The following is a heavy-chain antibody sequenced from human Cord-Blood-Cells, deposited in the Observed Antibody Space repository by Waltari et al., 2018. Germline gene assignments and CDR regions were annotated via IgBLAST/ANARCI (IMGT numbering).Heavy chain of an antibody. CDR1: GGTFSSYA. Sequence: QVQLVQSGAEVKKPGSSVKVSCKASGGTFSSYAISWVRTAPGQGLEWMGGIIPIFGKANDAQKVQGRVTITADESTSTAYMELSRLRSEDTAVYYCARVGNCSSTSCYMRGWFDPWGQGTLVTVSS. J-gene: IGHJ5*02. D-gene: IGHD2-2*02. CDR2: IIPIFGKA. CDR3: ARVGNCSSTSCYMRGWFDP. V-gene: IGHV1-69*01.